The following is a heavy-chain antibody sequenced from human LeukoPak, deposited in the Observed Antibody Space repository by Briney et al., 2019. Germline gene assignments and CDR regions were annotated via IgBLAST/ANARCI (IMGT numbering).Heavy chain of an antibody. CDR1: GGSIIGYW. CDR3: ARYAALSGPNWLDP. V-gene: IGHV4-59*01. J-gene: IGHJ5*02. CDR2: IRYNGNT. D-gene: IGHD6-19*01. Sequence: PSETLSLTCTVSGGSIIGYWWSWIRQPPGKGLEWIGNIRYNGNTYSNPSLKSRVTISVDTSKNQFSMKLSSVTAVDTAMYYCARYAALSGPNWLDPWGRGTLVTVSS.